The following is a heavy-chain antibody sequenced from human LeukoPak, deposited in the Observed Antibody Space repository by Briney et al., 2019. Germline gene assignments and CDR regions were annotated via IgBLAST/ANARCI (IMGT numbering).Heavy chain of an antibody. D-gene: IGHD1-7*01. CDR3: ARVGNYAWVLDY. CDR2: IYYSGST. Sequence: SETLSLTCTVSGGSISSGDYYWSWTRQPPGKGLEWIGYIYYSGSTYYNPSLKSRVTISVDTSKNQFSLKLSSVTAADTTVYYCARVGNYAWVLDYWGQGTLVTVSS. CDR1: GGSISSGDYY. J-gene: IGHJ4*02. V-gene: IGHV4-30-4*01.